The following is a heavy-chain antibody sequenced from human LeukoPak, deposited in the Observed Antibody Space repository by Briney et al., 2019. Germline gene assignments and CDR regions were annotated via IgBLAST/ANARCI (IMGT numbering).Heavy chain of an antibody. J-gene: IGHJ6*02. CDR3: ARGKAYDFWSGYANYYYYYGMDV. CDR2: IKQDGSEK. CDR1: GFTFSSYW. Sequence: GGSLRLSCEASGFTFSSYWMSWVRQAPGKGLEWVANIKQDGSEKYYVDSVKGRFTISRDNAKNSLYLQMNSLRAEDTAVYYCARGKAYDFWSGYANYYYYYGMDVWGQGTTVTVSS. V-gene: IGHV3-7*01. D-gene: IGHD3-3*01.